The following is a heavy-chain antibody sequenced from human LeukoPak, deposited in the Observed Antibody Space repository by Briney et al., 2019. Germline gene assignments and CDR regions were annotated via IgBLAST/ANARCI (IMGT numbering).Heavy chain of an antibody. CDR1: ASSLRISA. V-gene: IGHV3-30*04. CDR2: ILFDGNDK. D-gene: IGHD2-15*01. J-gene: IGHJ4*02. CDR3: ARDPPIDTLVVSAATPSSFDY. Sequence: PGPCLSPAWAPSASSLRISAIRWARQPPGKGMGWVAVILFDGNDKYSADSVNGRITISRDTYKNTLYLKIDSLRAEDTAVYYCARDPPIDTLVVSAATPSSFDYWGQGTLVTVSS.